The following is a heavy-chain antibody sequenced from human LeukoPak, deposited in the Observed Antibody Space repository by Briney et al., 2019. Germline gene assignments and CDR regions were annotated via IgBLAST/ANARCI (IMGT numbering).Heavy chain of an antibody. D-gene: IGHD5-18*01. CDR2: INHSGST. Sequence: SSETLSLTCAVYGGSFSGYYWSWIRQPPGKGLEWIGEINHSGSTNYNPSLKSRVTISVDTSKNQFSLKLSSVTAADTAVYYCARLGDTYYFDYWGQGTLVTVSS. J-gene: IGHJ4*02. CDR1: GGSFSGYY. CDR3: ARLGDTYYFDY. V-gene: IGHV4-34*01.